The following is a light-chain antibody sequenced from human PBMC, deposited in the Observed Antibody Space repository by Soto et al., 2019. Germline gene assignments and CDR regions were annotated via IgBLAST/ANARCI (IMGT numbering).Light chain of an antibody. CDR2: LNSDGSH. J-gene: IGLJ2*01. CDR1: SGHSNYA. CDR3: LTWGTGIHV. Sequence: QLVLTQSPSISASLGASVKLTCTLSSGHSNYAIAWHQQQPEKGPRYLMKLNSDGSHSKGDGIPDRFSGSSSGAERYLTISSLQSEDEADYYCLTWGTGIHVFGGGTKLTVL. V-gene: IGLV4-69*01.